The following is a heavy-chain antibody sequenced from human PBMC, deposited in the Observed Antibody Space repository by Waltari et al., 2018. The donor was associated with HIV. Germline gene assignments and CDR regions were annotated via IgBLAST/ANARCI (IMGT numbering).Heavy chain of an antibody. V-gene: IGHV1-69-2*01. CDR1: GYKFTGYY. Sequence: QSGTQVVKPRTDVTVACLVSGYKFTGYYLHWVKKAASKSFEWMGRMDTETGETVYGDKFQTRVTISVESSLKTSFLKVRNLTTDDSAEYSCLSDVGFWGQGSQVIV. CDR3: LSDVGF. D-gene: IGHD2-2*03. J-gene: IGHJ4*02. CDR2: MDTETGET.